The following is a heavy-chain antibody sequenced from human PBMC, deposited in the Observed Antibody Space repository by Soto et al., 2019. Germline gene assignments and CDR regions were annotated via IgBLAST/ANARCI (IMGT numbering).Heavy chain of an antibody. CDR2: IDPSDSYT. J-gene: IGHJ6*02. CDR1: GYSFTSYW. Sequence: GESLKISCQGSGYSFTSYWISWVRQMPGKGLEWMGRIDPSDSYTNYSPSFQGHVTISADKSISTAYLQWSSLKASDTAMYYCARHETYCSGGSCLRYYYYGMDVWGQGTTVTVSS. CDR3: ARHETYCSGGSCLRYYYYGMDV. D-gene: IGHD2-15*01. V-gene: IGHV5-10-1*01.